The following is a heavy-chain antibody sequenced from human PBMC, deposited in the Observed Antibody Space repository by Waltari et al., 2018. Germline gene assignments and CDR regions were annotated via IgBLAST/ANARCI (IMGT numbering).Heavy chain of an antibody. CDR1: GFAVDSNGVG. Sequence: QITFKESGPTLVKPTQTLTLTCACYGFAVDSNGVGVEWVRQPPGKALEWLATIYWDDDKNYSPSLASRLTITKDTSKNEVVLTMTNMDSLDTATYFCAHSRSGYSSGCPDYWGQGTLVSVSS. CDR3: AHSRSGYSSGCPDY. D-gene: IGHD6-19*01. V-gene: IGHV2-5*02. CDR2: IYWDDDK. J-gene: IGHJ4*02.